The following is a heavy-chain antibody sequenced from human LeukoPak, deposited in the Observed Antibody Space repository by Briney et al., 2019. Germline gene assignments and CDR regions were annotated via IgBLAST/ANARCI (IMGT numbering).Heavy chain of an antibody. CDR3: AKVVAAHYYFDY. CDR2: ISGSGGST. D-gene: IGHD6-6*01. V-gene: IGHV3-23*01. Sequence: GSLRLSCAASGFTFRNYAMSWVRQAPGKGLELVSAISGSGGSTYYADSVKGRFTISRDNSKNTLYLQMNSLRAEDTAVYYCAKVVAAHYYFDYSGQGTLVTVSS. CDR1: GFTFRNYA. J-gene: IGHJ4*02.